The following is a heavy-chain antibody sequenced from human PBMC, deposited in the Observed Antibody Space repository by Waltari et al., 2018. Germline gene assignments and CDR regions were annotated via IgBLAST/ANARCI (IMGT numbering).Heavy chain of an antibody. Sequence: QLQLQESGPGLVKPSETLSLTCTVSGGSIRIPSYYWGWIRQPPGKGLEWIGSIDHSGSTNYNPSLKRRFTVSVDTSKNQFSLRLSSVTAADTAVYYCARRPRPGTGSFNFDYWGQGTLVTVSS. V-gene: IGHV4-39*01. J-gene: IGHJ4*02. CDR2: IDHSGST. CDR3: ARRPRPGTGSFNFDY. CDR1: GGSIRIPSYY. D-gene: IGHD1-1*01.